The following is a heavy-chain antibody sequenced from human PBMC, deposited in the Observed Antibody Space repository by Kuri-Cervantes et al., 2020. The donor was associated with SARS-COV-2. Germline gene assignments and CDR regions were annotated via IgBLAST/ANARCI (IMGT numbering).Heavy chain of an antibody. CDR2: IYYSGST. CDR1: GGSISSYY. CDR3: ARQMMSSITIFGVVITRNWFDP. D-gene: IGHD3-3*01. V-gene: IGHV4-39*01. J-gene: IGHJ5*02. Sequence: GSLRLSCTVSGGSISSYYWGWIRQSPGKGLEWIGSIYYSGSTYYNPSLKSRVTISVDTSKNQFSLKLSSVTAADTAVYYCARQMMSSITIFGVVITRNWFDPWGQGTLVTVSS.